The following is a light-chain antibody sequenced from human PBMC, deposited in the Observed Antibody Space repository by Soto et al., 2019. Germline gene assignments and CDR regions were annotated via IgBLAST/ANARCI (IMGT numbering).Light chain of an antibody. Sequence: DIQMTQSPSSLSASVGDRVTITCRASQSISCYLSWYQQKPGKDPKLLMNVASTLQSGVPSRFSGSGSGTDFTLAISSLQPEDFATYYCQQSSSTPQTFGGGTRVEIK. J-gene: IGKJ4*01. V-gene: IGKV1-39*01. CDR3: QQSSSTPQT. CDR2: VAS. CDR1: QSISCY.